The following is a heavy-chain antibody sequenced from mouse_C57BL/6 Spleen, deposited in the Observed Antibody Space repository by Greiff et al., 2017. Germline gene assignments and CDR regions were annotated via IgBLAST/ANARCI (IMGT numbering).Heavy chain of an antibody. V-gene: IGHV1-61*01. J-gene: IGHJ4*01. CDR3: GREGLDYHFCMDD. CDR1: GYTFTSYW. Sequence: VQLQQPGAELVRPGSSVKLSCKASGYTFTSYWMDWVKQRPGQGLEWIGNIYPSDSETHYNQKFKDKATLTVDKSSSTAYMQLSSLTSEDSAVYYWGREGLDYHFCMDDWGQGTSVTVSS. D-gene: IGHD2-4*01. CDR2: IYPSDSET.